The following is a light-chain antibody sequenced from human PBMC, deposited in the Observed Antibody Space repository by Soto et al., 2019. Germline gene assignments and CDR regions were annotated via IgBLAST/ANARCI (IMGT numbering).Light chain of an antibody. V-gene: IGKV3-15*01. CDR1: QSVSSN. Sequence: DIVLTQSPASLSLSPGDRATLSCRASQSVSSNLAWYQQKPGQAPRLLVYGASTRATGIPARFSGSGSGTQFTLTITSLQSEDFAVYYCQQHNNWPLTFGGGTKVDIK. CDR2: GAS. CDR3: QQHNNWPLT. J-gene: IGKJ4*01.